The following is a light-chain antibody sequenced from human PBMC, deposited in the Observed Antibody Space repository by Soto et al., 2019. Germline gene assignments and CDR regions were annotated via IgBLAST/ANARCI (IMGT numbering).Light chain of an antibody. Sequence: DTQTTQSPSTLSASVGDRVTITCRASQSISSWLAWYQQKPGKAPKLLIYKASSLESGVPSRFSGSGSGTEFTLTISSLQPDDFATYYCQQYNSYSQWTFGQGTKVDIK. CDR2: KAS. V-gene: IGKV1-5*03. CDR1: QSISSW. CDR3: QQYNSYSQWT. J-gene: IGKJ1*01.